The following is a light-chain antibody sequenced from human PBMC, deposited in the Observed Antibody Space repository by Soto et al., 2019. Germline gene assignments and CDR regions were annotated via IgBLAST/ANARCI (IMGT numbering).Light chain of an antibody. CDR2: RNN. V-gene: IGLV1-47*01. Sequence: QSVLTQPPSASGTPGQRVTISCSGSSSNIGSNYVYWYQQLPGTAPKLLIYRNNQRPSGVPDRFSGSKSGTSASLAISGLRSEDEADYYCAAWDDSLSACYVFGTGTKVTV. CDR3: AAWDDSLSACYV. CDR1: SSNIGSNY. J-gene: IGLJ1*01.